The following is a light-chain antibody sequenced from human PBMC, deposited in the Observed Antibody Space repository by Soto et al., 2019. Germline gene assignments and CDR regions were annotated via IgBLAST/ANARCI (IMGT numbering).Light chain of an antibody. V-gene: IGLV1-44*01. CDR3: NSYTSSRTYV. CDR2: SDN. Sequence: QSVLTQPPSASGTPGQRVTISCSGSSSNVGGNTINWYQHLPGTAPKLLMYSDNQRPSGVPDRFSGSKSGTSASLAISRLQSEDEADYYCNSYTSSRTYVFGTGTKLTVL. CDR1: SSNVGGNT. J-gene: IGLJ1*01.